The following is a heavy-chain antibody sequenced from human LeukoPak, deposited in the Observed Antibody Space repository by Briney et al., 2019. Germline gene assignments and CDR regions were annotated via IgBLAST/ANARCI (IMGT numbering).Heavy chain of an antibody. V-gene: IGHV3-33*01. J-gene: IGHJ4*02. CDR1: GFTFSTYG. Sequence: GRSLRLSCAASGFTFSTYGMNWVRQAPGKGLEWVSIIWYDGSIKYYADSVKGRFTISRDNAKNSLYLQMNSLRAEDTAVYYCARDGYCSSTSCYDYWGQGTLVTVSS. CDR2: IWYDGSIK. CDR3: ARDGYCSSTSCYDY. D-gene: IGHD2-2*03.